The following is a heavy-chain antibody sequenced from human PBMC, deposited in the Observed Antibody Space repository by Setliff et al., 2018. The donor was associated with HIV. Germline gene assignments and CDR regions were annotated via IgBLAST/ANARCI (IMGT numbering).Heavy chain of an antibody. V-gene: IGHV4-31*03. CDR1: GGSISSGGFY. CDR3: ARDYGDTPSYYYYYGMDV. Sequence: PSETLSLTCTVTGGSISSGGFYWTWIRQHPGKGLEWSGYIYNTGSTYHSPSLESRVTISIDTSKNQFSLKLSSVTAADTAVYYCARDYGDTPSYYYYYGMDVWGRGTTVTVSS. D-gene: IGHD4-17*01. CDR2: IYNTGST. J-gene: IGHJ6*02.